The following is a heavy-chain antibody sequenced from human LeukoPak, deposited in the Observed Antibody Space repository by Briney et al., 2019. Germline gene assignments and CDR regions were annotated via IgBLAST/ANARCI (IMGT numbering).Heavy chain of an antibody. J-gene: IGHJ4*02. V-gene: IGHV5-51*01. CDR3: ARHSEEYDFWSGYYSDY. CDR1: GYSLTSYW. Sequence: GESLKISCKGSGYSLTSYWIGWVRQMPGKGLEWMGIIYPGDSDTRYSPSFQGQVTISADKSISTAYLQWSSLKASDTAMYYCARHSEEYDFWSGYYSDYWGQGTLVTVSS. CDR2: IYPGDSDT. D-gene: IGHD3-3*01.